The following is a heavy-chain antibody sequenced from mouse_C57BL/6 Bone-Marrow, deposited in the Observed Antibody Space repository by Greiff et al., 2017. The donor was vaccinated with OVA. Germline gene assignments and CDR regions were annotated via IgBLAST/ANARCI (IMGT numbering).Heavy chain of an antibody. J-gene: IGHJ1*03. CDR2: IDPSDSYT. CDR1: GYTFTSYW. CDR3: ARYYGWYFDV. V-gene: IGHV1-50*01. Sequence: QVQLQQSGAELVKPGASVKLSCKASGYTFTSYWMQWVKQRPGQGLEWIGEIDPSDSYTNYNQKFKGKATLTVDTSSSTAYMQLSSLTSEDSAVYYCARYYGWYFDVWGTGTTVTVSS. D-gene: IGHD1-1*01.